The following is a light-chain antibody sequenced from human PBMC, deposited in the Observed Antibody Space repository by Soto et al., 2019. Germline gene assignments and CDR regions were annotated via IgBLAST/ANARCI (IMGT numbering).Light chain of an antibody. Sequence: EIVLTQSPGTQSLSPGERAPLSCRASQSVSSSYLAWYQQKPGQAPRLLIYGASSRATGIPDRFSGSGSGTDFTLTICRLEPEDFAVYYCQQYGSSPPITFGQGTRLEIK. V-gene: IGKV3-20*01. CDR2: GAS. CDR3: QQYGSSPPIT. J-gene: IGKJ5*01. CDR1: QSVSSSY.